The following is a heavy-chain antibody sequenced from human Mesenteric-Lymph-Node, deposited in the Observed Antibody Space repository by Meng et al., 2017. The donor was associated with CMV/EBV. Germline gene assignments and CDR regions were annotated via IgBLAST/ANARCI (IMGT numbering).Heavy chain of an antibody. V-gene: IGHV4-30-4*08. J-gene: IGHJ4*02. CDR1: GGSISSVEHY. CDR3: ARVPFLQWFTFDL. D-gene: IGHD3-3*01. Sequence: VSGGSISSVEHYWSWLRQSPGKGLEWMGYIYYSGSTFYNPSLQSRVTISIDTTENQFSLRLTSVTAADTAVYFCARVPFLQWFTFDLWGQGTVVTVSS. CDR2: IYYSGST.